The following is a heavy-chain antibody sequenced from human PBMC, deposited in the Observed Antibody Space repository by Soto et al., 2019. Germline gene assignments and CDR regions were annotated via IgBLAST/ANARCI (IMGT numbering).Heavy chain of an antibody. J-gene: IGHJ5*02. CDR1: GGSISSSSYY. D-gene: IGHD3-3*01. V-gene: IGHV4-39*01. Sequence: QLQLQESGPGLVKPSETLSLTCTVSGGSISSSSYYWGWIRQPPGKGLEWIGSIYYSGSTYYNPSLKSRVTISVDTSKNQFSLKLSSVTAADTAVYYCARRFDFWSGYPKKNWFDPWGQGTLVTVSS. CDR2: IYYSGST. CDR3: ARRFDFWSGYPKKNWFDP.